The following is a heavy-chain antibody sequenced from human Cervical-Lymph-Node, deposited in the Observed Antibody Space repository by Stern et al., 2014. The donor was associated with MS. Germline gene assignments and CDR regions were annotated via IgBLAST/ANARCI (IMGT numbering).Heavy chain of an antibody. CDR1: GFTFSSFA. CDR3: ARPFDFGDYVPLY. V-gene: IGHV3-30-3*01. J-gene: IGHJ4*02. Sequence: QDQLVQSGGGVVQPGKSLRLSCVASGFTFSSFAMHWVRQAPGKGLEWVAFISYGGDNQYYAGSVKGRFTISRDNSKDTLYLQMNGLSAEDTAVYYCARPFDFGDYVPLYWGQGTLVTVSS. CDR2: ISYGGDNQ. D-gene: IGHD4-17*01.